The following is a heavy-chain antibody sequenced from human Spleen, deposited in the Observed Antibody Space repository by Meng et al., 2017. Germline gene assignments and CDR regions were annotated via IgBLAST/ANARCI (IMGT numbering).Heavy chain of an antibody. V-gene: IGHV4-61*09. CDR3: ARDAFGGIPFDY. CDR2: IYSSGST. Sequence: SETLSLTCTVSGGSISSGSYYWSWIRQPAGKGLEWIGHIYSSGSTVHNPALKSRVTMSVDTSKNQLSLKLSSVTAADTAVYYCARDAFGGIPFDYWGQGTLVTVSS. D-gene: IGHD3-16*01. J-gene: IGHJ4*02. CDR1: GGSISSGSYY.